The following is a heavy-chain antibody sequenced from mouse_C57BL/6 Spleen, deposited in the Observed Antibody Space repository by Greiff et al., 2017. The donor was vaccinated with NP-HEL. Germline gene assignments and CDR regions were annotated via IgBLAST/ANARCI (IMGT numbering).Heavy chain of an antibody. J-gene: IGHJ1*03. Sequence: QVQLQQSGPELVKPGASVKISCKASGYAFSSSWMNWVKQRPGKGLEWIGRIYPGDGDTNYNGKFKGKATLTADKSSSTAYMQLSSLTSEDSAVYFCARTGPKYWYFDVWGTGTTVTVSS. CDR3: ARTGPKYWYFDV. V-gene: IGHV1-82*01. CDR1: GYAFSSSW. CDR2: IYPGDGDT. D-gene: IGHD3-3*01.